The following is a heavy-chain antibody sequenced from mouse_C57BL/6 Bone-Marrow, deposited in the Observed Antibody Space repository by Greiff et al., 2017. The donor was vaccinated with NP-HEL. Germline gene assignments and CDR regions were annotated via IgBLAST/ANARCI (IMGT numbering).Heavy chain of an antibody. D-gene: IGHD1-1*01. CDR2: IWTGGGT. CDR3: ARNGGYGSSFYWYFDV. V-gene: IGHV2-9-1*01. J-gene: IGHJ1*03. Sequence: VKLMESGPGLVAPSQSLSITCTVSGFSLTSYAISWVRQPPGKGLEWLGVIWTGGGTNYNSALKSRLSISKDNSKSQVFLKMNSLQTDDTARYYCARNGGYGSSFYWYFDVWGTGTTVTVSS. CDR1: GFSLTSYA.